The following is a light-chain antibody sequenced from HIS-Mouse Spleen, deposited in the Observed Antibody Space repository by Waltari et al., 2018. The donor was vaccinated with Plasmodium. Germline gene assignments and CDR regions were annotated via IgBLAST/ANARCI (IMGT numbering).Light chain of an antibody. CDR2: DVS. CDR3: CSYAGSYTWV. V-gene: IGLV2-11*01. CDR1: SSHLGGYNH. J-gene: IGLJ3*02. Sequence: QSALTQPRSVSGSPGQSVTISCTRTSSHLGGYNHVSWYQQHPGKAPKLMIYDVSKRPSGVPDRFSGSKSGNTASLTISGLQAEDEADYYCCSYAGSYTWVFGGGTKLTVL.